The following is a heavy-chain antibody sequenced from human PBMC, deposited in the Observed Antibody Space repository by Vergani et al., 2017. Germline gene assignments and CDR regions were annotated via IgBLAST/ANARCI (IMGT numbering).Heavy chain of an antibody. D-gene: IGHD3-22*01. Sequence: QVQLVESGGGVVQPGRSLRLSCETSGLMFNNYGMHWVRQAPGKGLEWVAVISSDGSNKHYADSVKGRFTISRDNSQNTLYLQMDSLTAEDTAIYFCVNGYYYDQSGLASFDYWDQGTLVTVSS. V-gene: IGHV3-30*18. CDR1: GLMFNNYG. J-gene: IGHJ4*02. CDR3: VNGYYYDQSGLASFDY. CDR2: ISSDGSNK.